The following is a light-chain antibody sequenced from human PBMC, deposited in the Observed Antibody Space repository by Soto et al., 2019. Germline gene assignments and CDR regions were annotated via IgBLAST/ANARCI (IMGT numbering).Light chain of an antibody. J-gene: IGKJ3*01. Sequence: IVLTQSPGTLSVSPGERVILSCRTSPTLRNKLAWYQQKPGQAPRLLIYGGFTRATGIPARFSGSGSGTEFTLTINSLQSEDFAIYYCQQHDAWPLTFGPGTKLDLK. CDR3: QQHDAWPLT. V-gene: IGKV3-15*01. CDR1: PTLRNK. CDR2: GGF.